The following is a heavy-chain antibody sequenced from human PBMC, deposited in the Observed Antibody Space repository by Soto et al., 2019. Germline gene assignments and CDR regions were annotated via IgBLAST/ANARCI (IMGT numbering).Heavy chain of an antibody. Sequence: GGSLRLSCTASGFTFSNSSMTWVRQAPGKGLEWVASISPRSSYIYYADSMKGRFAISRDNAKNSLHLEMNSLRAEDTAVYYCARDRRHGDSPFDYWGRGTLVTVSS. J-gene: IGHJ4*02. D-gene: IGHD4-17*01. CDR2: ISPRSSYI. V-gene: IGHV3-21*01. CDR3: ARDRRHGDSPFDY. CDR1: GFTFSNSS.